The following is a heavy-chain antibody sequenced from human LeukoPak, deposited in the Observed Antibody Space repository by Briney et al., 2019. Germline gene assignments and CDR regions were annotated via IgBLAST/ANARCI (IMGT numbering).Heavy chain of an antibody. CDR1: GYTFTSYG. V-gene: IGHV1-18*01. CDR2: ISAYNGNT. J-gene: IGHJ4*02. Sequence: GASVKVSCKASGYTFTSYGISWVRQAPGQGLEWMGWISAYNGNTNYALKLQGRVTMTTDTSTSTAYMELRSLRSDDTAVYYCAREGLWFGELLSVYWGQGTLVTVSS. D-gene: IGHD3-10*01. CDR3: AREGLWFGELLSVY.